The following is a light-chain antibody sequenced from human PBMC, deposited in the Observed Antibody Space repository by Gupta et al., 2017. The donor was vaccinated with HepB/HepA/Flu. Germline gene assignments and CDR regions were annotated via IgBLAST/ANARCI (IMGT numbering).Light chain of an antibody. J-gene: IGLJ2*01. V-gene: IGLV4-69*01. CDR3: QTWGTDIQL. Sequence: QLVLTQSPSASASLGASVRLTCTLSSGHSDYAIAWHQQQPEQGPRYLMKLNSDGSHSKGDGIPDRFSGSRSGAERYRTISSLQSEDEAYYYCQTWGTDIQLFGGGTKLTVL. CDR1: SGHSDYA. CDR2: LNSDGSH.